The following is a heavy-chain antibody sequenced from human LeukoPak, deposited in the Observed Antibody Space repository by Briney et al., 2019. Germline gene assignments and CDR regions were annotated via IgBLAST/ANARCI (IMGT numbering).Heavy chain of an antibody. D-gene: IGHD3-10*01. J-gene: IGHJ6*03. CDR2: IKQDGSEK. V-gene: IGHV3-7*04. Sequence: GGSLRLSCAASGFTFSVYWMGWVRQAPGKGLEWVANIKQDGSEKYYVDSVKGRFTISRDNAKSSLFLQLNSLRAEDTAVYYCARAGAYYYYYMDVWGKGTTVTVSS. CDR1: GFTFSVYW. CDR3: ARAGAYYYYYMDV.